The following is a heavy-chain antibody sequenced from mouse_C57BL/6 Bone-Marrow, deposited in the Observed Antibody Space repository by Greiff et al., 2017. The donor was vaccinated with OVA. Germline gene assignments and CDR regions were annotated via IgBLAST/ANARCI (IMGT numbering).Heavy chain of an antibody. CDR2: IDPENGDT. D-gene: IGHD2-3*01. Sequence: EVQLQQSGAELVRPGASVKLSCTASGFNIKDDYMHWVKPRPEQGLEWIGWIDPENGDTEYASKFQGMATITADTSSNTAYLQLSSLTSEDTAVYYCTTSVYDGYYVGFAYWGQGTLVTVSA. CDR1: GFNIKDDY. V-gene: IGHV14-4*01. CDR3: TTSVYDGYYVGFAY. J-gene: IGHJ3*01.